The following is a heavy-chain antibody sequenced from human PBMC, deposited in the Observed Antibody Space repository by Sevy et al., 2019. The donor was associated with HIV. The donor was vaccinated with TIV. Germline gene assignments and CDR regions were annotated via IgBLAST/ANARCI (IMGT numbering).Heavy chain of an antibody. Sequence: GESLKISCAASGFSFSTYAMTWVRQAPGKGLEWVSAISGSGSNTYNAASVKGRFTISRDNSKNTLYLQMNSLRAEDTAVYYCAKEGPGYNYDSSGYFPSWGQGTLVTVSS. V-gene: IGHV3-23*01. D-gene: IGHD3-22*01. J-gene: IGHJ4*02. CDR3: AKEGPGYNYDSSGYFPS. CDR1: GFSFSTYA. CDR2: ISGSGSNT.